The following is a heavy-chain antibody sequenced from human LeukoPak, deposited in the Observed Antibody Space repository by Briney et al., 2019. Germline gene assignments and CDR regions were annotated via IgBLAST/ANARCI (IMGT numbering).Heavy chain of an antibody. V-gene: IGHV4-38-2*01. CDR1: GYSISSGYY. CDR2: IYHSGST. Sequence: SETLSLTCAVSGYSISSGYYWGWIRQPPGKGLEWIGSIYHSGSTYYNPSLKSRVTISVDTSKNQFSLKLSSVTAADTAVYYCASLPHSSSYAFDIWGQGTMVTVSS. CDR3: ASLPHSSSYAFDI. D-gene: IGHD6-6*01. J-gene: IGHJ3*02.